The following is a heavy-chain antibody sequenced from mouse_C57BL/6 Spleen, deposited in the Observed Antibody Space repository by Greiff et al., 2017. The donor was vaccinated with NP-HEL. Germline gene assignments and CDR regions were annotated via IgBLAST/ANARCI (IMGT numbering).Heavy chain of an antibody. CDR3: ARHEAPTGGVWYFDV. D-gene: IGHD2-10*01. V-gene: IGHV1-62-2*01. Sequence: QVHVKQSGAELVKPGASVKLSCKASGYTFTEYTIHWVKQRSGQGLEWIGWFYPGSGSIKYNEKFKDKATLTADKSSSTVYMELSRLTSEDSAVYFCARHEAPTGGVWYFDVWGTGTTVTVSS. CDR2: FYPGSGSI. J-gene: IGHJ1*03. CDR1: GYTFTEYT.